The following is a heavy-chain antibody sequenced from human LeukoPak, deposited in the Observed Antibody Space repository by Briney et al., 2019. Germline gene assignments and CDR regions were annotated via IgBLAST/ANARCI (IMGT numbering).Heavy chain of an antibody. J-gene: IGHJ4*02. Sequence: PSETLSLTCTVSGGSISSYYWSWIRQPPGKGLEWIGYIYYSGSTNYNPSLKSRVTISVDTSKNQFSLKLSSVTAADTAVYYCASWDSTATTSGYWGQGTLVTVSS. CDR1: GGSISSYY. V-gene: IGHV4-59*01. D-gene: IGHD1-1*01. CDR3: ASWDSTATTSGY. CDR2: IYYSGST.